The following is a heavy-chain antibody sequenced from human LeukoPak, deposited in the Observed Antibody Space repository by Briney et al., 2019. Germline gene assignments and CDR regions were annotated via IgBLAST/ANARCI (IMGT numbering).Heavy chain of an antibody. J-gene: IGHJ4*02. V-gene: IGHV4-31*03. Sequence: SETLSLTCTGSGGSISSGGHYWSWIRQHPAKGLEWIGYIYYSGSAYYNPSLESRVTISIDTSKNQFSLKLTSVTAADTAVYFCARGTLRLFDYCGQGTLVTVSS. CDR2: IYYSGSA. D-gene: IGHD5/OR15-5a*01. CDR1: GGSISSGGHY. CDR3: ARGTLRLFDY.